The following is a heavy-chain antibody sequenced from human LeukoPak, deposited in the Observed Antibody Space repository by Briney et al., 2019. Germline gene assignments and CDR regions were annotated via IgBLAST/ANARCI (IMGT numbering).Heavy chain of an antibody. V-gene: IGHV3-48*01. CDR3: VRDNPRCCGVVPANIDDY. D-gene: IGHD2-15*01. Sequence: GGSLRLSCAASGFTFSRDSMNWVRQAPGKGLEWVSYINGGSSPIYYADSVRGRLTISRDNAKNSLYLQMNSLRAEDTAVYCCVRDNPRCCGVVPANIDDYWGQGTLVTVSS. J-gene: IGHJ4*02. CDR1: GFTFSRDS. CDR2: INGGSSPI.